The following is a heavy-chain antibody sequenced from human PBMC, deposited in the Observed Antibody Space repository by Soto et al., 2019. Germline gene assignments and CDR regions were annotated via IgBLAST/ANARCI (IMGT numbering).Heavy chain of an antibody. CDR2: ISAYNGNT. D-gene: IGHD6-19*01. CDR1: GYTFTSYV. V-gene: IGHV1-18*01. CDR3: ARVVATVAGPYRMDV. J-gene: IGHJ6*02. Sequence: QVQLVQSGAEVKKPGASVKVSCRASGYTFTSYVISWVRQAPGQGREWMGWISAYNGNTNFAQKLQGRVTLTTDTSTGTTYMELRSLRSDDTGVYYCARVVATVAGPYRMDVRGQGTTVTVSS.